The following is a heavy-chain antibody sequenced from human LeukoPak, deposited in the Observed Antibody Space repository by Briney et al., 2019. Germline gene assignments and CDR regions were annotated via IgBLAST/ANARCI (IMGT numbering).Heavy chain of an antibody. Sequence: GGSLRLSCAASGFTFSSYEINWVRQAPGRGLEWVSYISSGGNTIYYADSVKGRFTISRDNAKNSLYLQMNSLRAEDTAVYYCARDERSNHAFDIWGQGPMVTVSS. CDR2: ISSGGNTI. CDR3: ARDERSNHAFDI. D-gene: IGHD1-1*01. V-gene: IGHV3-48*03. CDR1: GFTFSSYE. J-gene: IGHJ3*02.